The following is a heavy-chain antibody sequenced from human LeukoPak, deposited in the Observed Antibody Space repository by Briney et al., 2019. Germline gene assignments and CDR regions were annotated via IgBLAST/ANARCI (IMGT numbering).Heavy chain of an antibody. Sequence: KPSETLSLTCTVSGGSISSSSYYWGWIRQPPGKGLEWIGSIYYSGSTYYNPSLKSRVTISVDTSKNQFSLKLSSVTAADTAVYYCATFHSSGWFYAFDIWGQGTMDTVSS. V-gene: IGHV4-39*01. D-gene: IGHD6-19*01. CDR3: ATFHSSGWFYAFDI. CDR2: IYYSGST. J-gene: IGHJ3*02. CDR1: GGSISSSSYY.